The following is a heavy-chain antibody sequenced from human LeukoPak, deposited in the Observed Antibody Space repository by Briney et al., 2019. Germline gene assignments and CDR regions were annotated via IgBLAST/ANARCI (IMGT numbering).Heavy chain of an antibody. CDR3: ARSYSSSWHYYYYMDV. Sequence: ASVKVPCKASGYTFTSYGIIWVRQAPGQGLEWMGWISAYNGNTNYAQKLQGRVTMTTDTSTSTAYMELRSLRSDDTAVYYCARSYSSSWHYYYYMDVWGKGTTVTVSS. V-gene: IGHV1-18*01. D-gene: IGHD6-13*01. CDR1: GYTFTSYG. CDR2: ISAYNGNT. J-gene: IGHJ6*03.